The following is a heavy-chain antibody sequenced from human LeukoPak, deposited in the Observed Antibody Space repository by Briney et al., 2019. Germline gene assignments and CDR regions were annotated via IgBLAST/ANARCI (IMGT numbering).Heavy chain of an antibody. CDR2: IIPILGIA. CDR3: ARGEQQLASDAFDI. J-gene: IGHJ3*02. V-gene: IGHV1-69*04. D-gene: IGHD6-13*01. Sequence: ASVKVSCKASGGTFSSYAISWVRQAPGQGLEWMGRIIPILGIANYAQKFQGRVTITADKSTSTAYMELSSLRSEDTAVYYCARGEQQLASDAFDIWGQGTMVTVSS. CDR1: GGTFSSYA.